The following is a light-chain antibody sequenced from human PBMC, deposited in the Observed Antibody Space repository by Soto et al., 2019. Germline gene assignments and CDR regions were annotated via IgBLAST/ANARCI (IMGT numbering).Light chain of an antibody. CDR3: QQYGSSRT. Sequence: EIVLTQSPGILSLSPGERATLSCRASQSVSSSYLAWYQQKPGQAPRLLIYGASSRATGIPDRFSGSGSGTDFTLTISRLEPEAFAVYYCQQYGSSRTFGQGTKV. J-gene: IGKJ1*01. V-gene: IGKV3-20*01. CDR2: GAS. CDR1: QSVSSSY.